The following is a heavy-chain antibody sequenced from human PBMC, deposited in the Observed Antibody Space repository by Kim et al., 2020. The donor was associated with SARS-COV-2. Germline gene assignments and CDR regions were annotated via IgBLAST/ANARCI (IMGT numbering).Heavy chain of an antibody. D-gene: IGHD3-9*01. V-gene: IGHV1-46*01. Sequence: ASVKVSCKASGYTFTSYYMHWVRQAPGQGLEWMGIINPSGGSTSYAQKFQGRVTMTRDTSTSTVYMELSSLRSEDTAVYYCARDPVRYFDSGAFDPWGQGTLVTVSS. CDR3: ARDPVRYFDSGAFDP. J-gene: IGHJ5*02. CDR1: GYTFTSYY. CDR2: INPSGGST.